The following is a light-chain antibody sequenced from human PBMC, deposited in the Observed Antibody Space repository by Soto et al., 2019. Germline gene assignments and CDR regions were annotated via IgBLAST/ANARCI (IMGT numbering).Light chain of an antibody. J-gene: IGKJ1*01. V-gene: IGKV1-39*01. CDR2: GAS. Sequence: DIQMTQSPSSLSASVVDRVTIPCRASQSIRNYLNWYQHKPGKAPKLLSYGASRLQTGVPSRFSGSGSGTDFTLTVSSLKPEDFATYYCQQTYSSSWTFGQGTKVDIK. CDR3: QQTYSSSWT. CDR1: QSIRNY.